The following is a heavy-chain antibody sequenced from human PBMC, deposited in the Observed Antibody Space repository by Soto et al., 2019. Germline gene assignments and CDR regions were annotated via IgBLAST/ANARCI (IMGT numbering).Heavy chain of an antibody. Sequence: GSLRLSCAASGFTFISYAMSWVRQAPGKGLEWVSSITSSGATTYYADSVKGRFIISRDNSKNTLHLQMNSLRAEDTAVYYCAKGGYSHGYIDHWGQGTLVTVSS. V-gene: IGHV3-23*01. D-gene: IGHD5-18*01. J-gene: IGHJ4*02. CDR2: ITSSGATT. CDR3: AKGGYSHGYIDH. CDR1: GFTFISYA.